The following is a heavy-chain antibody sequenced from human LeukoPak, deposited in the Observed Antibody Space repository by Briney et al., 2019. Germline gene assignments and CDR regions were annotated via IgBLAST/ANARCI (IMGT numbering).Heavy chain of an antibody. J-gene: IGHJ4*02. CDR1: GFTLNNYA. Sequence: GGSLRLSCAASGFTLNNYATSWVRQAPGKGLEWVGRIKSKTDGGTTDYAAPVKGRFTISRDDSKNTLYLQMNSLKTEDTAVYYCTTGPRWLQPFDYWGQGTLVTVSS. CDR3: TTGPRWLQPFDY. CDR2: IKSKTDGGTT. D-gene: IGHD5-24*01. V-gene: IGHV3-15*01.